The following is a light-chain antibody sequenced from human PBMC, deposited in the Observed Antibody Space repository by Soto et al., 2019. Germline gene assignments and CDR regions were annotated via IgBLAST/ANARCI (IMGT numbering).Light chain of an antibody. J-gene: IGKJ1*01. CDR1: QSVSSRY. CDR2: GAS. V-gene: IGKV3-20*01. CDR3: QQYGSSLSWT. Sequence: EIVLTQSPGTLSLSPGERATLSCRASQSVSSRYLAWYQQKPGQAPRLLIYGASGRATGIPDRFSGSGSRTDFTLTISRLEPEDFAVYYCQQYGSSLSWTFGQGTKVEIK.